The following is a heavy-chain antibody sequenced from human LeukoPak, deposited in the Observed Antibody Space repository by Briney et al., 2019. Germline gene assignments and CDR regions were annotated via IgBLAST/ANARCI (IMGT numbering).Heavy chain of an antibody. CDR3: ARDRSKARLLFSNWFDP. Sequence: GGSLRLSCAASGFTFTKYCMSWVRQAPGKGLEWVANIRQDGSEKYYADSVKGRFTISRDNAKNSLYLQMDTLRAEDTALYYCARDRSKARLLFSNWFDPWGQGTLVIVSS. V-gene: IGHV3-7*01. CDR1: GFTFTKYC. CDR2: IRQDGSEK. J-gene: IGHJ5*02. D-gene: IGHD2-15*01.